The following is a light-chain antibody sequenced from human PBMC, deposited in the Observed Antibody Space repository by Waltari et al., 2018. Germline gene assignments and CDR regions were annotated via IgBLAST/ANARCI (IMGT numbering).Light chain of an antibody. CDR1: QSVSSN. CDR3: QQYNNWPPT. J-gene: IGKJ4*01. CDR2: GAS. V-gene: IGKV3-15*01. Sequence: EIVMTQAPATLSVSQGERATLPFRARQSVSSNLAWYQQKPGQAPRLLIYGASTRATGIPARFSGSGSGTEFTLTISSLQSEDFAVYYCQQYNNWPPTFGGGTKVEIK.